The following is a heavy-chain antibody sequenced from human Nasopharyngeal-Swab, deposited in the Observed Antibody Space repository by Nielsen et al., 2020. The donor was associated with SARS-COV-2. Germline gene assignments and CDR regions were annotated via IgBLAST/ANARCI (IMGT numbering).Heavy chain of an antibody. CDR2: IIPIFGTA. Sequence: SVKVSCKASGGTFSSYAISWVRQAPGQGLEWMGGIIPIFGTANYAQKFQGRVTITADESTSTAFMELSSLRSEDTAVYYCARGSETHDYSNYVFNVYYYYMDVWGKGTTVTVSS. D-gene: IGHD4-11*01. J-gene: IGHJ6*03. V-gene: IGHV1-69*13. CDR1: GGTFSSYA. CDR3: ARGSETHDYSNYVFNVYYYYMDV.